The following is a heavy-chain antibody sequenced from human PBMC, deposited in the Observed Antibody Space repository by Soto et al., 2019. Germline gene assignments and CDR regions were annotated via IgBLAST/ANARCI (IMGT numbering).Heavy chain of an antibody. CDR2: ICFRGTT. Sequence: SETLSLTCTVSGGSISSYYWSWVRQPPGRGLEWIGYICFRGTTNYNPSLKSRVTMSADTSKNQFSLQMNSLETEDTAVYYCATGYDIITNWGQGTPVTVSS. V-gene: IGHV4-59*12. J-gene: IGHJ4*02. CDR1: GGSISSYY. CDR3: ATGYDIITN. D-gene: IGHD3-22*01.